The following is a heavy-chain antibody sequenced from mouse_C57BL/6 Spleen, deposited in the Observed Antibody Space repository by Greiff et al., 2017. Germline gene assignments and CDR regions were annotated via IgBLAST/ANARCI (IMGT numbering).Heavy chain of an antibody. V-gene: IGHV5-6*01. CDR3: ARHFMTTVVATYWYFDV. CDR1: GFTFSSYG. J-gene: IGHJ1*03. D-gene: IGHD1-1*01. CDR2: ISSGGSYT. Sequence: EVKLQESGGDLVKPGGSLKLSCAASGFTFSSYGMSWVRQTPDKRLEWVATISSGGSYTYYPDSVKGRFTISRDNAKNTLYLQMSSLKSEDTAMYYCARHFMTTVVATYWYFDVWGTGTTVTVSS.